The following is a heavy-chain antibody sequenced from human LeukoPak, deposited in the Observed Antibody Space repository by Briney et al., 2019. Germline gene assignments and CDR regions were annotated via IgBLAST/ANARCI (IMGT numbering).Heavy chain of an antibody. V-gene: IGHV4-39*07. D-gene: IGHD2-21*02. J-gene: IGHJ2*01. CDR1: GGSISSSSYY. CDR3: ARDLRLRWYFDL. CDR2: IYYSGST. Sequence: KPSETLSLTCTVSGGSISSSSYYWGWIRQPPGKGLEWIGSIYYSGSTYYNPSLKSRVTISVDTSKNQFSLKLSSVTAADTAVYYCARDLRLRWYFDLWGRGTLVTVSS.